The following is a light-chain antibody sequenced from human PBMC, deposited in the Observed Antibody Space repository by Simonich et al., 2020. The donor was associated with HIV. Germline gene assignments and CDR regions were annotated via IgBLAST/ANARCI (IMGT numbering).Light chain of an antibody. J-gene: IGKJ1*01. CDR1: QGISSW. CDR3: QQYYSTPWT. CDR2: AAS. Sequence: DIQMTQSPSSVSASVGGRVTITCRASQGISSWLAWYQQKPGKAPKLLLYAASRLESGVPSRFSGSGSGTDYTLTISSLQPEDFATYYCQQYYSTPWTFGQGTKVEIK. V-gene: IGKV1-NL1*01.